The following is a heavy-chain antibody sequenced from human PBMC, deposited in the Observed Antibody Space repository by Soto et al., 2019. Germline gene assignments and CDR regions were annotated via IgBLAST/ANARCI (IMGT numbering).Heavy chain of an antibody. CDR1: GGSISSGGYY. Sequence: QVQLQESGPGLVKPSQTLSLTCTVSGGSISSGGYYWGWIRQHPGKGLEWIGYIYYSGSTYYNPSLQRRVTISVDTSKNQFSLKLSSVTAADTAVYYCARDGGVAGRGGYWGQGTLVTVFS. J-gene: IGHJ4*02. CDR3: ARDGGVAGRGGY. D-gene: IGHD6-19*01. CDR2: IYYSGST. V-gene: IGHV4-31*03.